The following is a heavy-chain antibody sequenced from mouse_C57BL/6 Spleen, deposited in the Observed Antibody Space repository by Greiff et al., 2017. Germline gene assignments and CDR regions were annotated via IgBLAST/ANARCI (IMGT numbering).Heavy chain of an antibody. CDR1: GFTFSSYA. V-gene: IGHV5-4*03. CDR3: ADYYYSMDY. Sequence: EVKLMESGGGLVKPGGSLKLSCAASGFTFSSYAMSWVRQTPEKRLEWVATISDGGSYTYYPDNVKGRFTISRDNAKNNLDLQMSHLKSEDTAMYYCADYYYSMDYWGQGTSVTVSS. CDR2: ISDGGSYT. J-gene: IGHJ4*01.